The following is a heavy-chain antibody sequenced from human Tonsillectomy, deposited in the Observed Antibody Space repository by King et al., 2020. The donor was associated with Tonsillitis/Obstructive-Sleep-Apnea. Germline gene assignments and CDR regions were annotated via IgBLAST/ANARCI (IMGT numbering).Heavy chain of an antibody. J-gene: IGHJ6*03. CDR3: ASAPCSGGSCYSYYYYYMDV. CDR1: GGSFSGYY. Sequence: VQLPQWGAGLLKPSETLSLTCAVYGGSFSGYYWSWIRQPPGKGLEWIGEINHSGSTNYNPSLKSRVTISVDTSKNQFSLKLSSVTAADTAVYYCASAPCSGGSCYSYYYYYMDVWGKGTTVTVSS. D-gene: IGHD2-15*01. V-gene: IGHV4-34*01. CDR2: INHSGST.